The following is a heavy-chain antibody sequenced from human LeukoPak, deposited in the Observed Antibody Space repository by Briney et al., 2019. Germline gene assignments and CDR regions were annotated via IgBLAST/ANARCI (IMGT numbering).Heavy chain of an antibody. Sequence: GESLKISCQGSGYTFTNFWIGWVRQMPGKGLEWMGIIFPYDSDTRYSPSFQGQVTISADKSISTAYLQWSSLKASDTAIYYCARPKSYCSGGNCYPEYFQHWGQGTLVTVSS. CDR1: GYTFTNFW. D-gene: IGHD2-15*01. V-gene: IGHV5-51*01. J-gene: IGHJ1*01. CDR2: IFPYDSDT. CDR3: ARPKSYCSGGNCYPEYFQH.